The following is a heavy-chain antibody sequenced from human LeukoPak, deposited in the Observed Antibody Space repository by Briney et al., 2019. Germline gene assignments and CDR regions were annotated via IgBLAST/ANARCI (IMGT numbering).Heavy chain of an antibody. J-gene: IGHJ4*02. Sequence: GGSLRLSCAASGFTFSSYSMNWVRQAPGKGLEWVSSISSSSSYIYYADSVKGRFTISRGNAKNSLYLQMNSLRAEDTAVYYCARDMGGYSYGYVYLGQGTLVNV. CDR3: ARDMGGYSYGYVY. CDR2: ISSSSSYI. V-gene: IGHV3-21*01. CDR1: GFTFSSYS. D-gene: IGHD5-18*01.